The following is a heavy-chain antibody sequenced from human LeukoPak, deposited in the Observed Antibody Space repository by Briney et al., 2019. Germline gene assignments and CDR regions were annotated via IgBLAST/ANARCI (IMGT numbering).Heavy chain of an antibody. CDR1: SGSISSGNYY. CDR3: AREDLTAWFDP. V-gene: IGHV4-31*03. CDR2: IFYTGSF. J-gene: IGHJ5*02. Sequence: SETLSLTCTVSSGSISSGNYYWSWIRQHPGKGLEWIGYIFYTGSFYYNPSLKSRVTISVDTFKNQFSLNLTSVTAADTAVYYRAREDLTAWFDPWGQGTLVTVSS.